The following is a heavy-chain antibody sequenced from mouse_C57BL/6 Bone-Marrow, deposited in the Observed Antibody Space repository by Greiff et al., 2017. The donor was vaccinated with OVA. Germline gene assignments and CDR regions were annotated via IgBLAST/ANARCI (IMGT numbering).Heavy chain of an antibody. D-gene: IGHD1-1*01. CDR1: GYSFTGYF. CDR2: INPYNGDT. J-gene: IGHJ4*01. Sequence: VQLKESGPELVKPGDSVKISCKASGYSFTGYFMNWVMQSHGKSLEWIGRINPYNGDTFYNQKFKGKATLTVDKSSSTAHMELRSLTSEDSAVYYCARDFITTVVALYYYAMDYWGQGTSVTVSS. V-gene: IGHV1-20*01. CDR3: ARDFITTVVALYYYAMDY.